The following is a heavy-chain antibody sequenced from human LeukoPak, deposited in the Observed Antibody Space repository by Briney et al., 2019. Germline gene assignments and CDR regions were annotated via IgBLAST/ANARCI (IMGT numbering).Heavy chain of an antibody. V-gene: IGHV4-4*07. CDR3: ARVAGSYRGEYFDY. Sequence: PSETLSLTCTVPGGSISSYYWSWIRQPAGKGLEWIGRIYTSGSTNYNPSLKSRVTVSVDTSKNQFSLKLSSVTAADTAVYYCARVAGSYRGEYFDYWGQGTLVTVSS. J-gene: IGHJ4*02. CDR2: IYTSGST. CDR1: GGSISSYY. D-gene: IGHD1-26*01.